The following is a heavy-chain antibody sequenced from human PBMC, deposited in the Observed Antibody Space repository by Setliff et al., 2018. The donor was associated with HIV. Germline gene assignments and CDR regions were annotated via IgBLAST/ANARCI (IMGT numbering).Heavy chain of an antibody. CDR2: INWNSVSR. CDR1: GFTFSNQV. CDR3: AKDYGDGHNWGAFDI. Sequence: GGSLRLSCAASGFTFSNQVMAWVRQAPGKGLEWVAGINWNSVSRAYADSVQGRFTISRDNAKNLVYLEMNSLRPEDTALYFCAKDYGDGHNWGAFDIWGQGIMVTVSS. V-gene: IGHV3-9*01. J-gene: IGHJ3*02. D-gene: IGHD1-1*01.